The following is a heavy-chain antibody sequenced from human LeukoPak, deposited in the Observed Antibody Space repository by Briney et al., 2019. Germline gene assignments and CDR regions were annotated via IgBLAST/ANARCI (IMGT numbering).Heavy chain of an antibody. CDR1: GFTFSAYA. J-gene: IGHJ4*02. D-gene: IGHD1-1*01. CDR2: ISNNGGSS. Sequence: GGSLRLSCSASGFTFSAYAMYWVRQAPGKGLEYVSGISNNGGSSFYADSVKGRFTISRDNSKNTLYLQMSSLRAEDAAVYYCVKITSVTGGDCWGQGTRLTVSS. V-gene: IGHV3-64D*09. CDR3: VKITSVTGGDC.